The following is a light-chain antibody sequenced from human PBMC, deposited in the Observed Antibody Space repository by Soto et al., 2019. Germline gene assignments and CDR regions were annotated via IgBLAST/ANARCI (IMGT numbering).Light chain of an antibody. CDR2: FAS. CDR3: QQYNNWPLT. J-gene: IGKJ4*01. Sequence: EIVMTQSPATLSVSPGEKATLSCRASQTASNNSAWYQQKPGQAPRLLIYFASTRATGIPARFSGSGSGTEFTLTISSLQSEDFAVYYCQQYNNWPLTFGGGTKVE. CDR1: QTASNN. V-gene: IGKV3-15*01.